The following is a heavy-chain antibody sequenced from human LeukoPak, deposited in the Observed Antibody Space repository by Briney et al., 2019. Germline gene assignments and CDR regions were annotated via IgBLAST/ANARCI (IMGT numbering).Heavy chain of an antibody. CDR2: IYSGGST. Sequence: GGSLRLSRAASGFTVSSNYMSWVRQAPGKGLEWVSVIYSGGSTYYADSVKGRFTISRDNSKNTLYLQMNSLRAEDTAVYYCARVGKGAAAGTDYWGQGTLVTVSS. J-gene: IGHJ4*02. CDR1: GFTVSSNY. V-gene: IGHV3-66*02. CDR3: ARVGKGAAAGTDY. D-gene: IGHD6-13*01.